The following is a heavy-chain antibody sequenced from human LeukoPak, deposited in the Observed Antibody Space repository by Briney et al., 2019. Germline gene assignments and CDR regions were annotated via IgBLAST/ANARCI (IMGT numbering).Heavy chain of an antibody. CDR2: IIPIFGTA. J-gene: IGHJ4*02. V-gene: IGHV1-69*06. D-gene: IGHD3-22*01. Sequence: GASVKVSCKASGYTFTSYGISWVRQAPGQGLEWMGGIIPIFGTANYAQKFQGRVTITADKSTSTAYMELSSLRSEDTAVYYCARGGYYDSTLGYFDYWGQGTLVTVSS. CDR3: ARGGYYDSTLGYFDY. CDR1: GYTFTSYG.